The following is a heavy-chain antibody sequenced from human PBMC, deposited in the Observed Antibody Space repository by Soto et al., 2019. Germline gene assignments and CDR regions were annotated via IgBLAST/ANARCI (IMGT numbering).Heavy chain of an antibody. V-gene: IGHV4-59*11. J-gene: IGHJ6*02. CDR1: GDSISVSGFSNNNHY. D-gene: IGHD3-16*01. CDR2: IYYSGAT. CDR3: ARAMGAWGNYYYYYGLDV. Sequence: PXETLSLTCTVSGDSISVSGFSNNNHYWSWVRQPPGKGLEWIGSIYYSGATNYNPSLKSRVTMSADTSKNKFSLNLSSVTAADTAIYYCARAMGAWGNYYYYYGLDVWGQGTTVTVPS.